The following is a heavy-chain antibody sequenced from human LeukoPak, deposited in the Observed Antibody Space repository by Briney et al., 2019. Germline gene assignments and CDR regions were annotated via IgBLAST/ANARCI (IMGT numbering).Heavy chain of an antibody. D-gene: IGHD7-27*01. Sequence: PGESLRLSCEASGFTFGTYGMTWVRQAPGKGLEWVSGTTGSSTWTYYADSVRGRFTISRDNSKNTLHLQMNNLTADDTAIYYCARELVSLGTGYFDLWGRGTLVTVSS. CDR1: GFTFGTYG. V-gene: IGHV3-23*01. J-gene: IGHJ2*01. CDR2: TTGSSTWT. CDR3: ARELVSLGTGYFDL.